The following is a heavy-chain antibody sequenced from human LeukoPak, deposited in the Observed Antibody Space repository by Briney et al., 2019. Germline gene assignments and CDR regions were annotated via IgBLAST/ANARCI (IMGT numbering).Heavy chain of an antibody. CDR1: GGSFSGYH. J-gene: IGHJ4*02. CDR2: IYHSGST. D-gene: IGHD3-9*01. V-gene: IGHV4-34*01. Sequence: PSETLSLTCAVYGGSFSGYHWSWIRQPPGKGLEWIGEIYHSGSTNYNPSLKSRVTISVDKSKNQFSLKLSSVTAADTAVYYCARHVHYDILTGAKYYFDYWGQGTLVTVSS. CDR3: ARHVHYDILTGAKYYFDY.